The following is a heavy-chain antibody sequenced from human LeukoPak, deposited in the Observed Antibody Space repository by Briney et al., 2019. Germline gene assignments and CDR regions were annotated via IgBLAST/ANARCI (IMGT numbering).Heavy chain of an antibody. V-gene: IGHV3-23*01. J-gene: IGHJ4*02. D-gene: IGHD3-10*01. Sequence: GGSLRLSCAASGFSFSVYAMTWVRQAPGKGLEWVSGISASGSGTYYADSVKGRFTISRDNSKNTLYLQMNSLRVEDTAVYYRAKDNGRLVRGTIDYWGQGTLVPVSS. CDR1: GFSFSVYA. CDR2: ISASGSGT. CDR3: AKDNGRLVRGTIDY.